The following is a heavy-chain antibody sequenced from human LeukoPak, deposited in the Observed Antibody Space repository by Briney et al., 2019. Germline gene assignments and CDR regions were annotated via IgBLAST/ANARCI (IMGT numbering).Heavy chain of an antibody. V-gene: IGHV3-23*01. J-gene: IGHJ4*02. D-gene: IGHD3-22*01. Sequence: PEGSLRLSCAASGFTFRTYAMSWVRQAPGKGLEWVSAISGNGRNTYYADSVKGRFTISRDNSKNTLYLQMNSLRVEDTAVYYCARDSPRPPTYYYDSSDFWGQGTLVTVSS. CDR1: GFTFRTYA. CDR3: ARDSPRPPTYYYDSSDF. CDR2: ISGNGRNT.